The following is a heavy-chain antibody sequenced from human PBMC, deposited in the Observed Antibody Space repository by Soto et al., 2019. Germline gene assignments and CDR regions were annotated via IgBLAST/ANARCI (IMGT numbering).Heavy chain of an antibody. V-gene: IGHV3-48*01. J-gene: IGHJ4*02. CDR3: AREGSSRSYYYDY. D-gene: IGHD6-13*01. CDR2: IRSSGNTI. CDR1: GFTFSDYS. Sequence: EVRLVESGGGLVQPGGSLRLSCAASGFTFSDYSMNWVRQAPGKGLEWVSYIRSSGNTIYYADSVRGRFTISRDSAENSLYLQMNSLRVEDTAVYYYAREGSSRSYYYDYWGQGTLVTVSS.